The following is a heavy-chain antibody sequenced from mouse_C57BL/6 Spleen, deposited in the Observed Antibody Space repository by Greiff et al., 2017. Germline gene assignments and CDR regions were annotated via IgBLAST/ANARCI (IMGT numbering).Heavy chain of an antibody. CDR3: ARGGYYGSSLWYFDV. J-gene: IGHJ1*03. Sequence: VMLVESGAELMKPGASVTLSCKATGYTFPGYWIAWVKQRPGHGLEWIGEILPGSGSTNYNEKFKGKATFTADTSSNTAYMQLSSLTTEDSAIYYCARGGYYGSSLWYFDVWGTGTTVTVSS. D-gene: IGHD1-1*01. CDR1: GYTFPGYW. V-gene: IGHV1-9*01. CDR2: ILPGSGST.